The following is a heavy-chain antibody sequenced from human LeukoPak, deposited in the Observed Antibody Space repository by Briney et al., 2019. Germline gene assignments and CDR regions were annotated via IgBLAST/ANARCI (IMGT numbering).Heavy chain of an antibody. CDR3: ARDPTTVTKGLDI. CDR2: ISYIGST. Sequence: SETLSLTCTVSGGSFSSPYWSWIRQPPGKGLEWIGYISYIGSTNYNPSLKSRVTISVDTSKNQFSLRLSSVTAADTAVYYCARDPTTVTKGLDIWGQGTMVTVSS. D-gene: IGHD4-17*01. V-gene: IGHV4-59*11. CDR1: GGSFSSPY. J-gene: IGHJ3*02.